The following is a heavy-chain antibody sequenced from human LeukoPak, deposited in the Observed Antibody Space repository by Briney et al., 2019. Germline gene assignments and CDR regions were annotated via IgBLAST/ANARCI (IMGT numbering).Heavy chain of an antibody. Sequence: GGSLRLSCAASGFTFSGYSMNWVRQAPGKGLEWVSSISSSSSYIYYADSVKGRFTISRDNAKNSLYLQMSSLRAEDTAVYYCAKDLSGEYYFDYWGQGTLVTVSS. CDR1: GFTFSGYS. V-gene: IGHV3-21*01. CDR3: AKDLSGEYYFDY. CDR2: ISSSSSYI. J-gene: IGHJ4*02. D-gene: IGHD3-10*01.